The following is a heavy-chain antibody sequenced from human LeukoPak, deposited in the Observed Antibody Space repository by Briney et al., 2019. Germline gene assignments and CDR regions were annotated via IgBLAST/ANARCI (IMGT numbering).Heavy chain of an antibody. V-gene: IGHV3-33*01. Sequence: PGGSLRLSCAASGFSFSTFGMHWVRQAPGKGLEWVAVIWYDGSNKYYADSVKGRFTISRDNSRNTLYLQMNSLRAEDTAVYYCASLGGNYFDYWGQGTLVTVSS. CDR3: ASLGGNYFDY. J-gene: IGHJ4*02. D-gene: IGHD1-14*01. CDR1: GFSFSTFG. CDR2: IWYDGSNK.